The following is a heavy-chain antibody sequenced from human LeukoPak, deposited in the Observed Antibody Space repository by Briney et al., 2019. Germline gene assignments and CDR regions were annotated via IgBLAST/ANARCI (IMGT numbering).Heavy chain of an antibody. CDR2: VSGSGGST. CDR3: AKENGVLRYFDWLLPYWYFDL. D-gene: IGHD3-9*01. J-gene: IGHJ2*01. CDR1: GFTFSSYA. V-gene: IGHV3-23*01. Sequence: GGSLRLSCAASGFTFSSYAMSWVRQAPGKGLEWVSSVSGSGGSTYYADSVKGRFTISRDNSKNTLYLQMNSLRAEDTAVYYCAKENGVLRYFDWLLPYWYFDLWGRGTLVTVSS.